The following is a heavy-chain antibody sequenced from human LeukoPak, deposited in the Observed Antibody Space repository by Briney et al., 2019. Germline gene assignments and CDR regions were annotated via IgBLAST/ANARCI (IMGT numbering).Heavy chain of an antibody. J-gene: IGHJ4*02. D-gene: IGHD5-24*01. CDR1: GGSISSYY. CDR2: IYYGGST. V-gene: IGHV4-59*01. Sequence: LETLSLTCTVSGGSISSYYWSWIRQPPGKGLEWIGYIYYGGSTNYNPSLKSRVTISVDTSKNQFSLKLSSVTAADTAVYYCARDSDGYSRDYWGQGTLVTVSS. CDR3: ARDSDGYSRDY.